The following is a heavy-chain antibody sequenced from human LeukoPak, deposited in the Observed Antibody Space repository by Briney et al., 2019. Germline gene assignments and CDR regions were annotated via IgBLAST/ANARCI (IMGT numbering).Heavy chain of an antibody. D-gene: IGHD2-2*01. V-gene: IGHV1-8*01. Sequence: ASVKVSCKTSGYTFTNYDINCVRQATGQGLERMGRMNPNSGNTGYAQKFQGRVTMTRNTSISTAYMELSSLRSEDTAVYYCARPHCSSTDCHPPEWFHPWGQGTLVTVSS. J-gene: IGHJ5*02. CDR3: ARPHCSSTDCHPPEWFHP. CDR1: GYTFTNYD. CDR2: MNPNSGNT.